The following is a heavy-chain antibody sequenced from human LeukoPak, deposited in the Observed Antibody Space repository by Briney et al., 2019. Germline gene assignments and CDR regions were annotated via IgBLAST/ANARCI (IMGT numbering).Heavy chain of an antibody. CDR1: GFTFSFYW. CDR2: INPGGSST. V-gene: IGHV3-74*01. D-gene: IGHD5-24*01. CDR3: AFSGWLDY. J-gene: IGHJ4*02. Sequence: GGSLRLSCAASGFTFSFYWIHWVRQVPGQGLVWVSRINPGGSSTAYADSVKGRFTISRDNSKNTLYLQMNSLRAEDTAVYYCAFSGWLDYWGQGTLVTVSS.